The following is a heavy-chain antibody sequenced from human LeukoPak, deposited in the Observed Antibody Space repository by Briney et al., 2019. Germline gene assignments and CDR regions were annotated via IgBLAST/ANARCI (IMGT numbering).Heavy chain of an antibody. J-gene: IGHJ4*02. V-gene: IGHV3-9*01. Sequence: GRSLRLSCAASGFTFDDYALHWVRQAPGKGLEWVSGISWNSGSIGYADSVKGRFTISRDNAKNSLYLQMNSLRAEDTALYYCAKSVYDSSGYYRLGFDYWGQGTLVTVSS. CDR1: GFTFDDYA. CDR2: ISWNSGSI. CDR3: AKSVYDSSGYYRLGFDY. D-gene: IGHD3-22*01.